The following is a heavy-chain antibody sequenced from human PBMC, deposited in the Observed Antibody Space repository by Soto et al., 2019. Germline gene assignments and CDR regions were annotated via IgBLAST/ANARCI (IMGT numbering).Heavy chain of an antibody. D-gene: IGHD4-17*01. CDR2: IYYSGRS. V-gene: IGHV4-39*01. CDR3: ARQRTTVVTQAYFDH. CDR1: GGSITGSSYY. J-gene: IGHJ4*02. Sequence: SETLSLTCTVSGGSITGSSYYWGWIRQPPGKGLEWIGGIYYSGRSYYNPSLKSRVTMSVDTSKNQFSLTLNSVTAADAAVYYCARQRTTVVTQAYFDHWGQGTLVTVSS.